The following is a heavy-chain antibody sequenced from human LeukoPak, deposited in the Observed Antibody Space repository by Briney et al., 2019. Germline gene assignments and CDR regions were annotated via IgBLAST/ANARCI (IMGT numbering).Heavy chain of an antibody. D-gene: IGHD4-17*01. CDR1: GYTFTAYY. V-gene: IGHV1-2*02. CDR3: TRDPEEVTTLDY. Sequence: ASVKVSCKASGYTFTAYYVHWVRQAPGQGLEWMGWINGNNGGTNYAQKFQGRVALTRDTSISTAYMELSGLNSDDTAVYYCTRDPEEVTTLDYWGQGTLVTVSS. J-gene: IGHJ4*02. CDR2: INGNNGGT.